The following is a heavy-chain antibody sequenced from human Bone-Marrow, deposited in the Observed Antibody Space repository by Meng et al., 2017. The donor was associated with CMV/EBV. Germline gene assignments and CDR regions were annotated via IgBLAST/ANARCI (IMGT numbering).Heavy chain of an antibody. D-gene: IGHD4-23*01. J-gene: IGHJ4*02. CDR3: ARGGGNFYFDY. Sequence: SETLSLTCTVSGDSISRKFWSRIRQPPGKGLEWIGYLYDSASTKYSPFLKSRVIMSLGASGNQFSLKLTSVTAADTAVYYCARGGGNFYFDYWGQGMLVTVSS. CDR2: LYDSAST. V-gene: IGHV4-59*01. CDR1: GDSISRKF.